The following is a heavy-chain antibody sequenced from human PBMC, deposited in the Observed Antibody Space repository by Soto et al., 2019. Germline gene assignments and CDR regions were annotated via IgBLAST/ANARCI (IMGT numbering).Heavy chain of an antibody. CDR3: ARGFVGYFDWLIFTGPFDY. CDR2: INAGNGNT. CDR1: GYTFTSYA. D-gene: IGHD3-9*01. V-gene: IGHV1-3*01. Sequence: ASVKVSCKASGYTFTSYAMHWVRQAPGQWLEWMGWINAGNGNTKYSQKFQGRVTITRDTSASTAYMELSSLRSEDTAVYYCARGFVGYFDWLIFTGPFDYWGQGTLVTLSS. J-gene: IGHJ4*02.